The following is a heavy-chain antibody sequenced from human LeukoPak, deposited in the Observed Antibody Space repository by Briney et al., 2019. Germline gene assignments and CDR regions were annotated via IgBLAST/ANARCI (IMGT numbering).Heavy chain of an antibody. CDR3: ARDTAMVWYFDY. D-gene: IGHD5-18*01. V-gene: IGHV3-21*01. Sequence: GGSLRLSCRASGFILSGYAMNWVRQAPGKGLEWVSYISGDSDFIYYADSVKGRFTISRDNAKNSLYLQMNSLRAEDTAVYYCARDTAMVWYFDYWGQGTLVTVSS. CDR1: GFILSGYA. J-gene: IGHJ4*02. CDR2: ISGDSDFI.